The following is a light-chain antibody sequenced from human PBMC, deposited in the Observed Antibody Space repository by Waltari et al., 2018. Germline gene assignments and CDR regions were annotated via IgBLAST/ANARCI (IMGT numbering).Light chain of an antibody. CDR3: QQRRNWPPT. V-gene: IGKV3-11*01. CDR2: DAS. Sequence: VLTQSPATLSLSPGERATLSCRASPGVDDYMAWDQQKPGQSPRLLIHDASNRATGIPIRFSGSGFGTDFTLTISSLEPDDFAHYYCQQRRNWPPTFGQGTKVEIK. J-gene: IGKJ1*01. CDR1: PGVDDY.